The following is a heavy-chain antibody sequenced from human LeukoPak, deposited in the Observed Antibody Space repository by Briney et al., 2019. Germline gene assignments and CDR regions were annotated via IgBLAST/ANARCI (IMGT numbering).Heavy chain of an antibody. CDR2: VYSSGNT. CDR3: ARGGKATVVTM. D-gene: IGHD4-23*01. CDR1: GGSINSYY. J-gene: IGHJ4*02. Sequence: SETPSLTCTVSGGSINSYYWSWIRQPAGKGLEWIGRVYSSGNTNYNPSLRSRVSMSVDTSKNQFSLKLTSVTAADTAVYYCARGGKATVVTMWGQGILVTVSS. V-gene: IGHV4-4*07.